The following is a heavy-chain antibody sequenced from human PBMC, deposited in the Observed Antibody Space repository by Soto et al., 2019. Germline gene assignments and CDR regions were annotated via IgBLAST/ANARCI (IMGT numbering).Heavy chain of an antibody. CDR2: INPNGGST. D-gene: IGHD6-19*01. CDR3: ARETFVGSRGWDAFDS. Sequence: GASVKVSCKAPADTFTSYYIHWVRQAPGHVLEWMGIINPNGGSTRFAQTFQGRITMTTDTSTSTVYMELRSLRSEDTAVYYCARETFVGSRGWDAFDSWGQGTLVPV. CDR1: ADTFTSYY. V-gene: IGHV1-46*01. J-gene: IGHJ4*02.